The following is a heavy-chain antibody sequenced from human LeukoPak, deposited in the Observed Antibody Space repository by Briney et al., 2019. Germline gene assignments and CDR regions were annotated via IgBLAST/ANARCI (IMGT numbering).Heavy chain of an antibody. CDR1: VGTFSSYA. Sequence: SSVKVSCKASVGTFSSYAISWVRQAPGQGLEWMGRIIPILGIENYAQKFQGRVTITADKSTSTAYMELSSLRSEDTAVYYCAREGYDYVWGSYRPYYFDYWGEGTLVTVSS. J-gene: IGHJ4*02. V-gene: IGHV1-69*04. D-gene: IGHD3-16*02. CDR3: AREGYDYVWGSYRPYYFDY. CDR2: IIPILGIE.